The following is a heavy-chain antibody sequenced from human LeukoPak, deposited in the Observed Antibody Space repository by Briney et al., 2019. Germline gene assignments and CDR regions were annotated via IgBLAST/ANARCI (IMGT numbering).Heavy chain of an antibody. J-gene: IGHJ4*02. Sequence: GGSLRLSFAASGFTFSNYAMGWVRQAPGKGLEWVSVISGSGGSTYYADSVKGRFTISRDNSKNTLFLQMNSLRAEDTAVYYCAKGLLPVNDYWGQGPLAMVCS. V-gene: IGHV3-23*01. D-gene: IGHD3-22*01. CDR2: ISGSGGST. CDR3: AKGLLPVNDY. CDR1: GFTFSNYA.